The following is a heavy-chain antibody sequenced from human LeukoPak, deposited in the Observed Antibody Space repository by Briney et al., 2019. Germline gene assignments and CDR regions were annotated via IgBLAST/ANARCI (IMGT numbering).Heavy chain of an antibody. V-gene: IGHV3-23*01. D-gene: IGHD3-16*01. J-gene: IGHJ4*02. Sequence: GGSLRLSCAASGFTFSSYAMSWVRQAPGKGLEWVSAISGSGGSTYYADSVKGRFTISRDNSKNTLYLQMNSLRAEDTAVYYCAKTPDLMITFGGVTEYYFDYWGQGTLVTVSS. CDR2: ISGSGGST. CDR3: AKTPDLMITFGGVTEYYFDY. CDR1: GFTFSSYA.